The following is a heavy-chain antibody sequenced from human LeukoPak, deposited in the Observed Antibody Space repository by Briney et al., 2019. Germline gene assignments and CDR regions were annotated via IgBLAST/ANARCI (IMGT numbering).Heavy chain of an antibody. CDR1: GFTFSSYA. D-gene: IGHD2-2*01. Sequence: GGSLRLSCAASGFTFSSYAMSWVRQAPGKGLEWVSAISGSGGSTYYADSVKGRFTISRDNSKNTLYLQMNSLRAEDTAVYYCAKVGVVVPAAINWFDPWGQGTLVTVSS. J-gene: IGHJ5*02. CDR3: AKVGVVVPAAINWFDP. V-gene: IGHV3-23*01. CDR2: ISGSGGST.